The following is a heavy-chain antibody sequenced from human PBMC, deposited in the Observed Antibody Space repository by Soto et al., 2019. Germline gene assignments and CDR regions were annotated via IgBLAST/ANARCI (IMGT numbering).Heavy chain of an antibody. J-gene: IGHJ3*02. CDR2: IYPGDSDT. CDR3: ARRWGYCSGGSCYKDAYDI. Sequence: GESLKISCKGSGYSFTSYWIGWVRQMPGKGLEWMGIIYPGDSDTRYSPSFQGQVTISADKSISTAYLQWSSLKASDTAKYYCARRWGYCSGGSCYKDAYDIWGQGTMVTVSS. CDR1: GYSFTSYW. V-gene: IGHV5-51*01. D-gene: IGHD2-15*01.